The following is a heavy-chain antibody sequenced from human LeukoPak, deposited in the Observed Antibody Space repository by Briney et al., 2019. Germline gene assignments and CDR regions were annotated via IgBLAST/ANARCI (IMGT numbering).Heavy chain of an antibody. V-gene: IGHV3-13*01. CDR2: IGTAGAT. Sequence: PGRSMRLASAASGFTFSSFDMHWVRQATRKVLEWVSAIGTAGATNYPSSVKGRFTISRENAKNSLYLQMNSLRAGDTAVYYCARASMVRGVIAHVDYWGQGTLVTVSS. D-gene: IGHD3-10*01. CDR3: ARASMVRGVIAHVDY. J-gene: IGHJ4*02. CDR1: GFTFSSFD.